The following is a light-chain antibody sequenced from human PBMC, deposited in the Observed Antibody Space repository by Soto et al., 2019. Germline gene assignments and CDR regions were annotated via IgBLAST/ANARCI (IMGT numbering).Light chain of an antibody. J-gene: IGLJ2*01. Sequence: QSVRTQPRSVSGSPGQSVTISCTGTSSDVGGYNYVSWYQQHPGKAPKLMIYDVSKRPSGVPDRFSGSKSGNTASLTISGLQAEDEADYYCCSYAGSYTLFGGGTKLTVL. V-gene: IGLV2-11*01. CDR3: CSYAGSYTL. CDR1: SSDVGGYNY. CDR2: DVS.